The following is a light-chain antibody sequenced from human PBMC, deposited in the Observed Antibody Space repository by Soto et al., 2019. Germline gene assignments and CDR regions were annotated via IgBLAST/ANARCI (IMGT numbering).Light chain of an antibody. V-gene: IGKV1-5*03. J-gene: IGKJ5*01. CDR1: QSISSW. CDR2: KAS. Sequence: DIQMTQSPSTLSASVGDRFTVTCRASQSISSWLAWYQQKPGKAPKLLIYKASSLESGVPSRFSGSGSWTEFTLTISSLQPDDFATYYCQQYITYSTFGQGTRLEIK. CDR3: QQYITYST.